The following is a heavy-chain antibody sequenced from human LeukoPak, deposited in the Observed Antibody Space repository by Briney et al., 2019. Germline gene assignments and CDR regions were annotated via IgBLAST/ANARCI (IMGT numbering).Heavy chain of an antibody. CDR1: GGTLSRYA. CDR3: ARIVGIASRGYFDY. V-gene: IGHV1-69*01. D-gene: IGHD3-10*01. J-gene: IGHJ4*02. CDR2: IIPTFGTT. Sequence: SVKVSCKASGGTLSRYAISWVRQAPGQGPEWMGGIIPTFGTTNYAQKFQGKVTITADESTSTAYMELSSLRSEDTAVYYCARIVGIASRGYFDYWGQGTLVTVSS.